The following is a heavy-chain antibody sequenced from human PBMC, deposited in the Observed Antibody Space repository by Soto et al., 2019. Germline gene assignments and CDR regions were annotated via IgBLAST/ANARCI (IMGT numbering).Heavy chain of an antibody. CDR3: ARDLRDSSGYYLTVPIGFDY. D-gene: IGHD3-22*01. J-gene: IGHJ4*02. CDR1: GGTFSSYA. CDR2: IIPIFGTA. V-gene: IGHV1-69*13. Sequence: VASVKVSCTASGGTFSSYATSWVRQAPGQGLEWMGGIIPIFGTANYAQKFQGRVTITADESTSTAYMELSSLRSEDTAVYYCARDLRDSSGYYLTVPIGFDYRGQRTLFTVSS.